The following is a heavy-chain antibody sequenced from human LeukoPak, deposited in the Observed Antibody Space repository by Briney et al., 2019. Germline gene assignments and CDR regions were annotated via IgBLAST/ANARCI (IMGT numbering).Heavy chain of an antibody. CDR3: ASTLAFVIAERQAFDY. V-gene: IGHV1-69*13. Sequence: GASVKVSCKASGGTFSSYAISWVRQAPGQGLEWMGGIIPIFGTANYAQKFQGRVTITADESTSTAYMELSSLRSENTAVYYCASTLAFVIAERQAFDYWGQGTLVTVSS. CDR1: GGTFSSYA. D-gene: IGHD1-1*01. J-gene: IGHJ4*02. CDR2: IIPIFGTA.